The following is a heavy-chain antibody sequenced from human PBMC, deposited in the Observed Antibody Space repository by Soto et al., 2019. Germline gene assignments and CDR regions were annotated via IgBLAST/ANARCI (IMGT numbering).Heavy chain of an antibody. Sequence: QVQLVQSGPEVKKPGASVKVSCKASGYSFTSFGVTWIRQAPGQGLEWMGWINAYNGNTNYAQMLQGRVTMTTDTTESTAYMEPRTLRSNDTALYYCATVSFAGTSRPIDYWGQGTLVTASS. CDR1: GYSFTSFG. J-gene: IGHJ4*02. V-gene: IGHV1-18*01. D-gene: IGHD6-13*01. CDR2: INAYNGNT. CDR3: ATVSFAGTSRPIDY.